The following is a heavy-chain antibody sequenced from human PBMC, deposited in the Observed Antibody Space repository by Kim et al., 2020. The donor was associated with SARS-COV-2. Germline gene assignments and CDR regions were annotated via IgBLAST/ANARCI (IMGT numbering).Heavy chain of an antibody. CDR1: GGSISSSSYY. Sequence: SETLSLTCTVSGGSISSSSYYWGWIRQPPGKGLEWIGSIYYSGSTYYNPSLKSRVTISVDTSKNQFSLKLSSVTAADTAVYYCARGYGSGSYFWFDPWGQGTLVTVSS. J-gene: IGHJ5*02. CDR2: IYYSGST. V-gene: IGHV4-39*07. CDR3: ARGYGSGSYFWFDP. D-gene: IGHD3-10*01.